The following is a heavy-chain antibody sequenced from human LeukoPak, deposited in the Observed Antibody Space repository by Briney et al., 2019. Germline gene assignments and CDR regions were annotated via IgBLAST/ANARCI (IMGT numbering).Heavy chain of an antibody. V-gene: IGHV3-48*03. CDR3: ARVTLTSANFDY. J-gene: IGHJ4*02. CDR1: GFTFSSYE. Sequence: GGSLRLSCAASGFTFSSYEMNWVRQAPGKGLEWVSYISSSGSTIYYADPAKGRFTISRDNAKNSLYLQMNSLRAEDTAVYYCARVTLTSANFDYWGQGTLVTVSS. CDR2: ISSSGSTI.